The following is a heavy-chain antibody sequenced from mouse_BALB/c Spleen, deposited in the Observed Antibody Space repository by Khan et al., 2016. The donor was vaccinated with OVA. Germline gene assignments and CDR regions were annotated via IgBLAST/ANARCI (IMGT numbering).Heavy chain of an antibody. V-gene: IGHV1S135*01. D-gene: IGHD1-1*01. J-gene: IGHJ3*01. CDR2: IDPFNGGV. CDR3: ARHGSTSWFAY. Sequence: IQLVQSGPELMKPGASVKISCKASGYSFSTYYIHWVTLSHGKTLEWIGYIDPFNGGVTYNQKFKGKATLTIDKSSSTAYMHLTSLTSEDSAVYYGARHGSTSWFAYWGQGTLVTVSA. CDR1: GYSFSTYY.